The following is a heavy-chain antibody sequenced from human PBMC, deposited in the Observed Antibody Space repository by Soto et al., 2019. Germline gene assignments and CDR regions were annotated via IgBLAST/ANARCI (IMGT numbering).Heavy chain of an antibody. CDR3: AREVEAWFDP. J-gene: IGHJ5*02. CDR2: ISYDGSNK. CDR1: GFTFSSYA. V-gene: IGHV3-30-3*01. D-gene: IGHD2-15*01. Sequence: QVQLVESGGGVVQPGRSLRLSCAASGFTFSSYAIHWVRQAPGKGLEWVAVISYDGSNKYYADSVKGRFTLSRDNSKNTVYLQMNSLRVEDTAVYYCAREVEAWFDPWGQGTLVTVSS.